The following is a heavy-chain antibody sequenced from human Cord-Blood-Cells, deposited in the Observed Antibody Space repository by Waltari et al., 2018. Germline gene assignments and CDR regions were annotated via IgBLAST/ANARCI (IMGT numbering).Heavy chain of an antibody. CDR1: GYPFTSYG. V-gene: IGHV1-18*04. J-gene: IGHJ4*02. Sequence: LQLVQSGAEVTKPGASVKVSCKASGYPFTSYGISWVRQAPGQGLEWMGWISAYNGNTTYAQKLQGRVTMTTDTSTSTAYMELRSLRSDDTAVYYCARDGDVYYDILTGYSDYWGQGTLVTVSS. CDR3: ARDGDVYYDILTGYSDY. D-gene: IGHD3-9*01. CDR2: ISAYNGNT.